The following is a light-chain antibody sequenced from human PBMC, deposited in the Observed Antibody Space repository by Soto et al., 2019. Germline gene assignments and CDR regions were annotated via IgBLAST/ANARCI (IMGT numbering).Light chain of an antibody. Sequence: QSVLTQPPSASGTPGQRVTISCSGSSSNIGSNTVNWYQQLPGTAPKLLIYSNNRRPSGVPARFSGSKSGTSASLAISGLQSEDEADYYCAAWDDSLNGPVFGGGTKVTVL. CDR3: AAWDDSLNGPV. J-gene: IGLJ2*01. V-gene: IGLV1-44*01. CDR2: SNN. CDR1: SSNIGSNT.